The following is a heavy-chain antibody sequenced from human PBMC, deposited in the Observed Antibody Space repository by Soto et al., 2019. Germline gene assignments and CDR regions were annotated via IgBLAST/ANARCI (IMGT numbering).Heavy chain of an antibody. D-gene: IGHD3-10*01. J-gene: IGHJ5*02. CDR3: ARRGYGSGDWFDP. V-gene: IGHV4-31*03. CDR2: IYYSGTT. Sequence: PSETLSLTCTVSGASIDSSAYYWAWIRQPPGKGLEWIGYIYYSGTTYYNPSLKSRVTISVDTSKNQFSLKLSSVTAADTAVYYCARRGYGSGDWFDPWGQGTLVTVS. CDR1: GASIDSSAYY.